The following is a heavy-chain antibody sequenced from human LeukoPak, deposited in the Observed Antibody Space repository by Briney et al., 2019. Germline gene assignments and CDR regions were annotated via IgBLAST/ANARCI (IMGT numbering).Heavy chain of an antibody. J-gene: IGHJ6*02. CDR2: ISAYNGNT. CDR3: ARAIPELGYCSSTSCKTPMPYYYYGMDV. V-gene: IGHV1-18*01. D-gene: IGHD2-2*01. Sequence: ASVKVSCKASGYTFTSYGISWVRQAPGQGLEWMGWISAYNGNTNYAQKLQGRVTMTTDTSTSTAYTELRSLRSDDTAVYYCARAIPELGYCSSTSCKTPMPYYYYGMDVWGQGTTVTVSS. CDR1: GYTFTSYG.